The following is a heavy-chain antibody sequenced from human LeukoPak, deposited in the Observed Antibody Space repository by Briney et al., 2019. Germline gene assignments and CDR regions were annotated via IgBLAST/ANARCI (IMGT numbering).Heavy chain of an antibody. CDR1: GFTLSSYW. CDR3: ARKGNAFDF. V-gene: IGHV3-7*01. CDR2: IKLGVSET. J-gene: IGHJ3*01. D-gene: IGHD3-10*01. Sequence: GGSLRLSCAASGFTLSSYWMTWVRQAPGKGLEWVANIKLGVSETYYVDSVRGRFTISRDNTKNSLYLQMDNLRAEDTAVYYCARKGNAFDFWGQGTMVTVSS.